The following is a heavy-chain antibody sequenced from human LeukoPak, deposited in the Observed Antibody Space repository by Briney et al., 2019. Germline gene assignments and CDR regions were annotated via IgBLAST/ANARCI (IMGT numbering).Heavy chain of an antibody. J-gene: IGHJ4*02. V-gene: IGHV1-18*01. CDR2: ISAYNDNI. CDR1: GYTFTSYG. D-gene: IGHD2-15*01. Sequence: GASVKVSCKASGYTFTSYGFSWVRQAPGQGLEWMGWISAYNDNIHYAQKLQGRVTMTTDTSTGTAYMELRSLRSDDTAVYYCARDSELRYCSGGSCSFDYWGQGTLVTVSS. CDR3: ARDSELRYCSGGSCSFDY.